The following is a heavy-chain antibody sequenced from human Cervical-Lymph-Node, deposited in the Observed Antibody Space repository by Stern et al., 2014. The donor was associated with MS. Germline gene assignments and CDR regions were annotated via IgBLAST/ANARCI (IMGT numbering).Heavy chain of an antibody. Sequence: VQLVESGGGVVQPGRSLRLSCAASGFTFSSYPMHWIRQAPNKGLEWVTMTSSGGGVEKYADSVKGRFIISRDNSRNTLYVQMNSLRPEDTAVYHCARARDSSSWHIFDYWGQGTLVTVSS. D-gene: IGHD6-13*01. CDR3: ARARDSSSWHIFDY. J-gene: IGHJ4*02. V-gene: IGHV3-30*04. CDR1: GFTFSSYP. CDR2: TSSGGGVE.